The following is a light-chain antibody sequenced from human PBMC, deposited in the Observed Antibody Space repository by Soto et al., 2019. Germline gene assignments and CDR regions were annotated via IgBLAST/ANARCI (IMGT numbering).Light chain of an antibody. CDR1: SSDVGTYNY. CDR3: SAYTSSIALYV. J-gene: IGLJ1*01. CDR2: EVS. V-gene: IGLV2-14*01. Sequence: QSVLAQPASVSGSPGQAITISWTGSSSDVGTYNYISWYQQHPGKAPNLMIYEVSNRPSGISTRFSGSKSGNTASLTISGLQAEDEADYYCSAYTSSIALYVFGSGTKVTVL.